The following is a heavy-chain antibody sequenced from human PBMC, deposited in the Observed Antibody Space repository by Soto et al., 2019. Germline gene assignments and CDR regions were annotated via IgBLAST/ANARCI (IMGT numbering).Heavy chain of an antibody. J-gene: IGHJ3*01. CDR1: GFTFNSYN. D-gene: IGHD2-21*01. Sequence: VRLVESGGGVGQPGGYLSLSCAASGFTFNSYNMNWVRQAPGKGLEWLSFSSASGSPTYYAESVKGRFTISRDNAKHSLYLQMDRLRVEDTAVYFCASDRLLTSCGTVSCWAVASDVWGHVTMVTVSS. V-gene: IGHV3-48*01. CDR3: ASDRLLTSCGTVSCWAVASDV. CDR2: SSASGSPT.